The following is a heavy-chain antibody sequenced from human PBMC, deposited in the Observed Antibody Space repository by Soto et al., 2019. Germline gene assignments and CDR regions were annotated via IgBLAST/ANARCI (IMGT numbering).Heavy chain of an antibody. V-gene: IGHV4-39*01. J-gene: IGHJ4*01. CDR3: ARHDGFSSGWIFDY. CDR1: GGSITSRSHS. CDR2: IYYHGNT. D-gene: IGHD6-19*01. Sequence: PSETLSLTCTVSGGSITSRSHSWGWIRQPPGKTLEWIGTIYYHGNTYSNPSLKSRVTISVDTSNNQLSLKLRSVTAADTAVYYCARHDGFSSGWIFDYWGHGTLVTVSS.